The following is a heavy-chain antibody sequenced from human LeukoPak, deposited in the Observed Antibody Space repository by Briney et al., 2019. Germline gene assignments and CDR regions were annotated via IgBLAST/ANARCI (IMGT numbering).Heavy chain of an antibody. J-gene: IGHJ6*02. CDR3: AKAGGYDIRSYGMDV. D-gene: IGHD5-12*01. Sequence: PGGSLRLSCAASGFTFSSYGMHWVRQAPGKGLERVAFIRYDGSNKYYADSVKGRFTISRDNSKNTLYLQMNSLRAEDTAVYYCAKAGGYDIRSYGMDVWGQGTTVTVSS. CDR2: IRYDGSNK. CDR1: GFTFSSYG. V-gene: IGHV3-30*02.